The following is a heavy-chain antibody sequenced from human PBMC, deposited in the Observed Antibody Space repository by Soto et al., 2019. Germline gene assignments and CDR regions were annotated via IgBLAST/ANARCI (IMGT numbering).Heavy chain of an antibody. CDR3: ARGGYSSTWSNLLDRSGLDV. CDR2: IVPLFRTT. V-gene: IGHV1-69*06. D-gene: IGHD6-13*01. J-gene: IGHJ6*02. Sequence: QVQLVQSGAEAKKPGSSVKVSCKTSGGTFSSYAINWVRQSPGQGLEWMGGIVPLFRTTNYAQKFQGRVTITADTSTYTVYMELSELRSGDTAVYYCARGGYSSTWSNLLDRSGLDVWGQGTTVTVSS. CDR1: GGTFSSYA.